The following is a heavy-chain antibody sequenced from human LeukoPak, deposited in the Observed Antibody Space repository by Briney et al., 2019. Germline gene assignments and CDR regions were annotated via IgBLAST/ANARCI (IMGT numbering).Heavy chain of an antibody. CDR3: ARDLENNLAAGGSEYYYYYYGMDV. J-gene: IGHJ6*02. Sequence: GASVKVSCKASGYTFTSYGISWVRQAPGQGLEWMGWISAYNGNTNYAQKLQGRVTMTTDTSTSTTSMELRSLRSDDTAVYYCARDLENNLAAGGSEYYYYYYGMDVWGQGTTVTVSS. CDR2: ISAYNGNT. V-gene: IGHV1-18*01. CDR1: GYTFTSYG. D-gene: IGHD6-13*01.